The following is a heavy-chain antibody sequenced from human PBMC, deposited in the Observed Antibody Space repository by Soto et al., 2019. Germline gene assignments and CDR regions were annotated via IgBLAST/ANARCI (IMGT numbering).Heavy chain of an antibody. J-gene: IGHJ3*01. V-gene: IGHV3-66*01. Sequence: EVQLVESGGGLVQPGGSLRLSCAASGLTVSTNPMSWVRQAPGKGLEWVSVIYTGGGTHYADSVKGRFTISRDNSRGSVFLQINSLRADDTAVYFCAKGDTSMVEGEEGFDVWGQGTTVTVSS. CDR2: IYTGGGT. CDR1: GLTVSTNP. D-gene: IGHD5-18*01. CDR3: AKGDTSMVEGEEGFDV.